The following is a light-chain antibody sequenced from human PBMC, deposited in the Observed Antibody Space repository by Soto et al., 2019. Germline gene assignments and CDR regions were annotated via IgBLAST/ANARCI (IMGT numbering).Light chain of an antibody. J-gene: IGKJ5*01. CDR2: GAS. V-gene: IGKV3-20*01. CDR1: QSVSSN. Sequence: EIVMTQSPVTLSVSPGERVTLSCRASQSVSSNLAWYQQKPGQPPRLLIYGASSRATGIPDRFSGSGSGTDFTLTISRLEPEDFAVFYCQHYDSLPITFGQGTRLEI. CDR3: QHYDSLPIT.